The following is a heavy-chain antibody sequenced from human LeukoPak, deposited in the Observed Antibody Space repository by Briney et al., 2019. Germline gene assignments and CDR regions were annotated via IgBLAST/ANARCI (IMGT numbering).Heavy chain of an antibody. J-gene: IGHJ1*01. CDR3: AKEEGYYYDSGGYYVEYFQH. CDR2: ISSNGGST. Sequence: GGSLRLSCAASGFTFSSYAMHWVRQAPGKGLEYVSAISSNGGSTYYANSVKGRFTIFRDNSKNTLYLQMGSLRAEDTAVYYCAKEEGYYYDSGGYYVEYFQHWGQGTLVTVSS. CDR1: GFTFSSYA. V-gene: IGHV3-64*01. D-gene: IGHD3-22*01.